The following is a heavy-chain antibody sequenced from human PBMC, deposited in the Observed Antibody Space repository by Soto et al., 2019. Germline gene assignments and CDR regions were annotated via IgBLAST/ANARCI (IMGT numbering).Heavy chain of an antibody. J-gene: IGHJ5*02. D-gene: IGHD2-2*01. CDR2: MNPNSGNT. CDR3: ERSRTGRNWFDP. CDR1: GYTFTSYD. Sequence: ASVKVSCKASGYTFTSYDINWVRQATGQGLEWMGWMNPNSGNTGYAQKFQGRVTMTRNTSISTAYMELSSLRSEDTAVYYCERSRTGRNWFDPWGQGTLVTVSS. V-gene: IGHV1-8*01.